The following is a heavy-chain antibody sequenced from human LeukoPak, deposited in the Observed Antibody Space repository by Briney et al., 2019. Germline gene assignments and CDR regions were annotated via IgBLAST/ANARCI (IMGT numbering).Heavy chain of an antibody. V-gene: IGHV4-59*01. Sequence: NPSETLSLTCTVSGGSISPYYWSWIRQPPGKGLEWIGYIFYSGSTNYNPSLKSRVTISVDTSKNQFSLKLTSVTPADTAVYYRARARVPYAYYFDYWGQGILVTVSS. D-gene: IGHD2-2*01. CDR2: IFYSGST. CDR1: GGSISPYY. CDR3: ARARVPYAYYFDY. J-gene: IGHJ4*02.